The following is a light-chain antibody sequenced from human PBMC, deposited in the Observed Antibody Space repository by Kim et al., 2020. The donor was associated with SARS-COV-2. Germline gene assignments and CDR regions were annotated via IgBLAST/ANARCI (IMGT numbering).Light chain of an antibody. CDR3: QQYSNWPLT. J-gene: IGKJ4*01. CDR1: QSVRSD. V-gene: IGKV3-15*01. Sequence: SPGERATRSCRASQSVRSDFLAWYQQKPGQPPRLLIYGISTRATGVPVRFSGSGSGTEFTLTMSSVQSEDSAVYYCQQYSNWPLTFGGGTKVDIK. CDR2: GIS.